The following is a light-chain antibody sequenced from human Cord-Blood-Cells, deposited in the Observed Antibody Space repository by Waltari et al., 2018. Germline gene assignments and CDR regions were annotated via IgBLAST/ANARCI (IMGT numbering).Light chain of an antibody. CDR1: QSVSSN. V-gene: IGKV3-15*01. CDR2: GAS. CDR3: QQYNNWPSFS. Sequence: EIVMTQPPATLSVSPGERATLSCRASQSVSSNLAGYQQRPGQYPRRLIYGASTRATGIPAGFSGSRSGAEFTLTISSRQSEDFAVYYCQQYNNWPSFSFGQGTKLEIK. J-gene: IGKJ2*03.